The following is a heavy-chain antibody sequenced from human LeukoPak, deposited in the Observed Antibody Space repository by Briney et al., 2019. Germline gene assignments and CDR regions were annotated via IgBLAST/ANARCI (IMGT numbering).Heavy chain of an antibody. CDR3: AREGDSKGDYDFWSGYSGSYYYYYMDV. CDR1: GGSISSYY. CDR2: IYTSGST. V-gene: IGHV4-4*07. Sequence: SETLSLTCTVSGGSISSYYWSWIRQPAGKGLEWIGRIYTSGSTNYNPSLKSRVTISVEKSKNQFSLKLSSVTAADTAVYYCAREGDSKGDYDFWSGYSGSYYYYYMDVWGKGTTVTVSS. J-gene: IGHJ6*03. D-gene: IGHD3-3*01.